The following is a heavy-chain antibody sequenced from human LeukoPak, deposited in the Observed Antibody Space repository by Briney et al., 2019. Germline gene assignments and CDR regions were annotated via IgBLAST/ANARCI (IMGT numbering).Heavy chain of an antibody. V-gene: IGHV3-21*01. CDR2: ISSSSSYI. CDR3: ARGLGSGSTK. Sequence: GGSLRLSCAASGCTFSSYSMYWVLQAPGKGLEWVSSISSSSSYIYYADSVKGRFTTSRDNAKNSLYLQMNSLRAEDTAVYYCARGLGSGSTKWGQGTLVTVSS. CDR1: GCTFSSYS. J-gene: IGHJ4*02. D-gene: IGHD2-2*01.